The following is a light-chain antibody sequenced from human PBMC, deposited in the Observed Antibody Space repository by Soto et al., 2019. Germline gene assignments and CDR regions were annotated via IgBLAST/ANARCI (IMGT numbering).Light chain of an antibody. J-gene: IGKJ1*01. CDR3: QQYNSYWT. Sequence: IQLTESPSSLSASVGDRVTVTCRASQGIGTYLVWYQQKSGKAPTVLIYASSTLQTGVPSRFSGSGSGTDSSLTISSLQPDDFATYYCQQYNSYWTCGQGTKVDI. CDR1: QGIGTY. V-gene: IGKV1-9*01. CDR2: ASS.